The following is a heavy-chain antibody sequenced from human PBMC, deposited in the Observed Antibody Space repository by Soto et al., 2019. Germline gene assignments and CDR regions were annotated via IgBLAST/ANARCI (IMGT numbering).Heavy chain of an antibody. J-gene: IGHJ6*02. CDR3: ARGNPFNYAGFDV. Sequence: QAHLEQSGAEVKRPGASAKVSCKACGYTFSHFDMNWLRQASGQVPAWIGWMKAKSGDPFFAQRFKGKINMTWDTSPSTAYMEVGSLTPDDTAMYYCARGNPFNYAGFDVWGQGTTVAASS. D-gene: IGHD4-4*01. CDR2: MKAKSGDP. CDR1: GYTFSHFD. V-gene: IGHV1-8*01.